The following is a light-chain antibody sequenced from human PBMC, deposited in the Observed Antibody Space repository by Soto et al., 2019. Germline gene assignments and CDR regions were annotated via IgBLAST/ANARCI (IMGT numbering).Light chain of an antibody. CDR2: ATS. CDR3: QQADISQLN. Sequence: DIQMTQSPSSVSASVGDRVTITCRASQAIGDWLAWYQQKPGKAPNLLIYATSTLQSGVPSRFSGRGSETEFSLTISCLQPEDFATYYCQQADISQLNFGGGTRGEI. V-gene: IGKV1-12*01. CDR1: QAIGDW. J-gene: IGKJ4*01.